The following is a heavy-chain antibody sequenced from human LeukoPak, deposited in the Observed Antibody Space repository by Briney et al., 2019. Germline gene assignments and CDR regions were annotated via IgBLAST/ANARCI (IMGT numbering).Heavy chain of an antibody. CDR2: IYYSGST. D-gene: IGHD2-2*02. CDR3: ARLRCSSTSCYMRSGAFDI. V-gene: IGHV4-59*08. Sequence: PSETLSLTCTVSGGSISSYYWSWIRQPPGKGLEWIGYIYYSGSTYYNPSLKSRVTISVDTSKNQFSLKLSSVTAADTAVYYCARLRCSSTSCYMRSGAFDIWGQGIMVTVSS. J-gene: IGHJ3*02. CDR1: GGSISSYY.